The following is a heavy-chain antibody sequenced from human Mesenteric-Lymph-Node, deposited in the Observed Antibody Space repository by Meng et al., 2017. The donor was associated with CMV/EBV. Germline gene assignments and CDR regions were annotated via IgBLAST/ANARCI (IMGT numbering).Heavy chain of an antibody. J-gene: IGHJ4*02. CDR1: GFTFSSYW. CDR2: INGDGSNT. V-gene: IGHV3-74*01. Sequence: RLSCAASGFTFSSYWVHWVRQAPGKGLVWVSRINGDGSNTDYADSVKGRFIMSRDDSRNTMYLQMNSLRGEDTAVYYCARGDRAFDYWGQGTLVTVSS. CDR3: ARGDRAFDY.